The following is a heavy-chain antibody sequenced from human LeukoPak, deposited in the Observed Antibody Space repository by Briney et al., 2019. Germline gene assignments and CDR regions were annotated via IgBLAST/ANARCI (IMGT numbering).Heavy chain of an antibody. CDR2: ISGSGVTT. V-gene: IGHV3-23*01. J-gene: IGHJ1*01. Sequence: GGSLRLSCLASGFTFSSYAMSWVRQAPGKGLEWVSAISGSGVTTHYAGSVKGRFSISRDNSKNTLYLQMNSLRAEDTALYYCAKKVVVGATSPYSDFQDWGQGTLVTVSS. CDR1: GFTFSSYA. D-gene: IGHD1-26*01. CDR3: AKKVVVGATSPYSDFQD.